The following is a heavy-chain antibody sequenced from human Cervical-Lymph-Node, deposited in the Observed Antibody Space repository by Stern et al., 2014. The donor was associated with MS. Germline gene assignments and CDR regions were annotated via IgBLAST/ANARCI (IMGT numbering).Heavy chain of an antibody. CDR3: ARDSPFFAKSSSLLSLFDF. CDR1: GFALTSSA. V-gene: IGHV3-30*01. J-gene: IGHJ4*02. Sequence: VQLVESGGGVAQPGRSLRLSCAASGFALTSSAMHWVRQAPGKGLERLAGTSLAGDKKFYANPVKGRFTISRDTSDNTLILQMNSLTIEDTALYFCARDSPFFAKSSSLLSLFDFWGQGTLVAVSS. CDR2: TSLAGDKK. D-gene: IGHD2-2*01.